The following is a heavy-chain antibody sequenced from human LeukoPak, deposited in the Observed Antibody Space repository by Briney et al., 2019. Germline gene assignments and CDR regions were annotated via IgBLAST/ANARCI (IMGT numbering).Heavy chain of an antibody. J-gene: IGHJ4*02. CDR2: ISSSGTII. Sequence: GGSLRLSCTASGFSFSSYEMNWVRQAPGKGLEWVSHISSSGTIIYYADSVKGRFTISRDNAKNSLYLQMNSLRAEDTAVYYCARAMTSWGQGTLVTVSS. D-gene: IGHD4-11*01. V-gene: IGHV3-48*03. CDR1: GFSFSSYE. CDR3: ARAMTS.